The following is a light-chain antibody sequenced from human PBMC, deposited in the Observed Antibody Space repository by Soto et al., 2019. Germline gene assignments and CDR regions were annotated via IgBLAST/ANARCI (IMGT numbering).Light chain of an antibody. CDR2: DAS. V-gene: IGKV1-5*01. Sequence: DIQMTQSPSTLSASVGDRVTNTCRASQSISSWLAWYQQKPGKAPKLLIYDASSLESGVPSRFSGSGSGTEFTPTISSLQPDDFATYYCQQYNSYPFTFGGGTKVDIK. J-gene: IGKJ4*01. CDR3: QQYNSYPFT. CDR1: QSISSW.